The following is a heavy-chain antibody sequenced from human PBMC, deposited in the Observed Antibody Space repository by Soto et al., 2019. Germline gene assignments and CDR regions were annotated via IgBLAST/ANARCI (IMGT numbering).Heavy chain of an antibody. D-gene: IGHD3-22*01. Sequence: SVKVSCKASGGTFSSYAISWVRQAPGQGLEWMGGIIPIFGTANYAQKFQGRVTITADESTSTAYMELSSLRSEDTAVYYCARVQYNYYDSSGSAFDIWGQGTMVTVSS. CDR1: GGTFSSYA. CDR3: ARVQYNYYDSSGSAFDI. V-gene: IGHV1-69*13. J-gene: IGHJ3*02. CDR2: IIPIFGTA.